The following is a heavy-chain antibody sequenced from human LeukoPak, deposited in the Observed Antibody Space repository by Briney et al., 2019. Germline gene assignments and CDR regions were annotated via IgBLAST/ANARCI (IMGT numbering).Heavy chain of an antibody. CDR3: ARNLGYCSSTSCYTGTGDY. J-gene: IGHJ4*02. V-gene: IGHV3-7*01. CDR1: GFTFSSYW. CDR2: IKQDKSEK. D-gene: IGHD2-2*02. Sequence: GGSLRLSCAASGFTFSSYWMSWVRQAPGKGLEWVANIKQDKSEKYYVDSVNGRFTISRDNAKNSLYLQMNSLRAEDTAVYYCARNLGYCSSTSCYTGTGDYWGQGTLVTVSS.